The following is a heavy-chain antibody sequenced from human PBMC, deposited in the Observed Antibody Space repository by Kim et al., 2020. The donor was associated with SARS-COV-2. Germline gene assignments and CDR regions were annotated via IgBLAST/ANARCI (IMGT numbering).Heavy chain of an antibody. Sequence: SETLSLTCAVYGGSFSGYYWSWIRQPPGKGLEWIGEINHSGSTNYNPSLKSRVTISVDTSKNQFSLKLSSVTAADTAVYYCAREEGYSSSWYYYYYYMDVWGKGTTVTVSS. D-gene: IGHD6-13*01. CDR1: GGSFSGYY. CDR3: AREEGYSSSWYYYYYYMDV. V-gene: IGHV4-34*01. J-gene: IGHJ6*03. CDR2: INHSGST.